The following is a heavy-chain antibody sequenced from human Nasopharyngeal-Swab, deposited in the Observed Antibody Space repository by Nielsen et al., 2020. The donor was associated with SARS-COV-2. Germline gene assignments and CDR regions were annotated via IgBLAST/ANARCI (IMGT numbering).Heavy chain of an antibody. V-gene: IGHV7-4-1*02. CDR1: GYTFTSYA. CDR3: AREAAAGIVYGMDV. CDR2: INTNTGNP. J-gene: IGHJ6*02. D-gene: IGHD6-13*01. Sequence: ASGKVSCKASGYTFTSYAMNWVRQAPGQGLEWMGWINTNTGNPTYAQGFTGRFVFSLDTSVSTAYLQISSLKAEDTAVYYCAREAAAGIVYGMDVWGQGTTVTVSS.